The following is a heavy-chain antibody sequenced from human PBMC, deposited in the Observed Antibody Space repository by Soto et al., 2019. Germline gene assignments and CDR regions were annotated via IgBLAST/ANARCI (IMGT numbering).Heavy chain of an antibody. D-gene: IGHD2-2*01. Sequence: LRLSCAASGFTFSNSIINWVRQAPGQGLEWVSSISGSSDFLYYADSVKGRFTISRDTATNSLYLQMNSLRAEDTAVYYCATSTWYAFDIWGQGTTVTVSS. CDR3: ATSTWYAFDI. J-gene: IGHJ3*02. V-gene: IGHV3-21*01. CDR1: GFTFSNSI. CDR2: ISGSSDFL.